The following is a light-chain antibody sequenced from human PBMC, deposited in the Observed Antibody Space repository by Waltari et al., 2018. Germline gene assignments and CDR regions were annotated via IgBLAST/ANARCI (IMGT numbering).Light chain of an antibody. CDR3: QSYDSSLSAVV. Sequence: QSVLPQPPSVSGAPGQRVTISCTGSSSTIGTDFDVHWYQQLPGAAPKLLIYGNSNRPSGVPDRFSGSKFGTSASLAIAGLHTEDEADYYCQSYDSSLSAVVFGGGTKLTVL. CDR2: GNS. V-gene: IGLV1-40*01. J-gene: IGLJ2*01. CDR1: SSTIGTDFD.